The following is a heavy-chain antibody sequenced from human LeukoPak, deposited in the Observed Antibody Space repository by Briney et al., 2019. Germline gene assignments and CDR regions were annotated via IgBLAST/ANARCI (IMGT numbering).Heavy chain of an antibody. J-gene: IGHJ6*02. CDR3: ASYLTSIPSGMDV. Sequence: GGSLRLSCAASGFTFSSYGMHWVRQAPGKGLEWVALISYDGSNKYYADSVKGRFTISRDNGKNTLYLQMNSLRAEDTAVYYCASYLTSIPSGMDVWGQGTTVTVSS. CDR1: GFTFSSYG. V-gene: IGHV3-30*03. D-gene: IGHD2/OR15-2a*01. CDR2: ISYDGSNK.